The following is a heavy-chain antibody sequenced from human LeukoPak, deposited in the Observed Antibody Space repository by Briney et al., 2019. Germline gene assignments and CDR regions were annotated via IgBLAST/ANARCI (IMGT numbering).Heavy chain of an antibody. CDR2: ISSSSSTI. CDR1: GFTFSSYS. Sequence: GGSLRLSCAASGFTFSSYSMNWVRQAPGKGLEWVSYISSSSSTIYYADSVKGRFTISRDNAKNSLYLQMNSLRAEDTAVYYCARDGGSYYYDSSGYYYLDYWGQGTLVTVSS. D-gene: IGHD3-22*01. V-gene: IGHV3-48*01. CDR3: ARDGGSYYYDSSGYYYLDY. J-gene: IGHJ4*02.